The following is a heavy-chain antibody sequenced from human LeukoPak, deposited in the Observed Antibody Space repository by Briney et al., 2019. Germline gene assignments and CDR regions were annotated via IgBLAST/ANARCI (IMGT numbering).Heavy chain of an antibody. V-gene: IGHV4-31*03. CDR1: GGSICSGGYY. Sequence: PSETLSLTCTVSGGSICSGGYYWSWIRQHPGKGLEWIGYIYYSGSTYYNPSLKSRVTISVDTSKNQFSLKLSSVTAADTAVYYCASGYYDSSGYYPIWFDPWGQGTLVTVSS. CDR3: ASGYYDSSGYYPIWFDP. J-gene: IGHJ5*02. D-gene: IGHD3-22*01. CDR2: IYYSGST.